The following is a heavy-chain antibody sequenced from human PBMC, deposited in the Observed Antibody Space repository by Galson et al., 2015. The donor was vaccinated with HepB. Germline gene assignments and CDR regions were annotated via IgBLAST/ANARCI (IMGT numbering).Heavy chain of an antibody. CDR2: ISSSSSYI. CDR1: GFTFSSYS. Sequence: SMRLSCAASGFTFSSYSMNWVRQAPGKGLEWVSSISSSSSYIYYADSVKGRFTISRDNAKNSLYLQMNSLGAEDTAVYYCARRRIQLWTFDYWGQGTLVTVSS. D-gene: IGHD5-18*01. CDR3: ARRRIQLWTFDY. V-gene: IGHV3-21*01. J-gene: IGHJ4*02.